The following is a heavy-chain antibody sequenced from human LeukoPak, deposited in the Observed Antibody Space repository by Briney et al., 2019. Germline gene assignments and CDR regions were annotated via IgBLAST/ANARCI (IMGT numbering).Heavy chain of an antibody. Sequence: GMSLRLSCAASGFTFSTYAMHWVRQAPGKGLEWVAVISSEGSTKYYADSVKGRFTISRDNSKNTLYLQMNSLRAEDTAVYYCARRDGSPPPHWLDPWGQGTLVTVSS. CDR1: GFTFSTYA. D-gene: IGHD5-24*01. V-gene: IGHV3-30-3*01. CDR2: ISSEGSTK. J-gene: IGHJ5*02. CDR3: ARRDGSPPPHWLDP.